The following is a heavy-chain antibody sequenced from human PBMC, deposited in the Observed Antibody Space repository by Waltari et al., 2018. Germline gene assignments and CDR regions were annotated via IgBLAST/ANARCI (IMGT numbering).Heavy chain of an antibody. V-gene: IGHV3-30*01. CDR1: GFTLSSYA. CDR3: ARYVAVAGWGYYYGMDV. CDR2: ISYDGSDK. J-gene: IGHJ6*02. D-gene: IGHD6-19*01. Sequence: QVQLVESGGGVVQPGRSLRLSCAASGFTLSSYAMHWVRQAPGKGLEWVAVISYDGSDKYYADSVKGLFTISRDNSKNTLYLQMNSLRAVDTAVYYCARYVAVAGWGYYYGMDVWGQGTTVTVSS.